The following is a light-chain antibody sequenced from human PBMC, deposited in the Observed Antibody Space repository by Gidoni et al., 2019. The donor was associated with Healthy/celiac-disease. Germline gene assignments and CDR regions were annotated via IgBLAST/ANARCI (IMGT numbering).Light chain of an antibody. CDR3: QQYDNLPH. CDR1: QDISNY. V-gene: IGKV1-33*01. J-gene: IGKJ3*01. CDR2: DAS. Sequence: DIQMTQSPSSLSASVGDRVTITCQASQDISNYLNWYQQKPGKAPKLLIYDASNLETRVPSRFSGSGSVTDFTFTISSLQPEDIATYYCQQYDNLPHFGPGTKVDIK.